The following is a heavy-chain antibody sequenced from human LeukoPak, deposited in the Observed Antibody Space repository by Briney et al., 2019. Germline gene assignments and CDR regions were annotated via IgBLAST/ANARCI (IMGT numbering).Heavy chain of an antibody. CDR1: GFTVSSYG. D-gene: IGHD6-13*01. V-gene: IGHV3-23*01. CDR3: AKARIAAAGTGAFDV. CDR2: FSATDGSA. J-gene: IGHJ3*01. Sequence: GGSLSLSCAVSGFTVSSYGMTWVRQAPGKGLEWVSAFSATDGSAQYAESVKGRFTISRDNSKISLKLQMNSLRDEDTAVYYCAKARIAAAGTGAFDVWGQGTMVTVSS.